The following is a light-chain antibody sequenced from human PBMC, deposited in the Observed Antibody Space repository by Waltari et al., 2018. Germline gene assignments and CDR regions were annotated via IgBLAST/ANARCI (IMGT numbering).Light chain of an antibody. Sequence: EIVMTQSPATLSVSPGERATLSCRASQSVSSNLAWYQQKPGQAPRLLIYGASTRATGIPARFSGSGAGTEFTITISSRQSEDFAVYYCQQYNNWPPLTFGGGTKGEIK. CDR1: QSVSSN. J-gene: IGKJ4*01. CDR2: GAS. V-gene: IGKV3-15*01. CDR3: QQYNNWPPLT.